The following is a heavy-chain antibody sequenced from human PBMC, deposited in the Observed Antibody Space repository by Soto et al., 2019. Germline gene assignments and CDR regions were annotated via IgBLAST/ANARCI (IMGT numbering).Heavy chain of an antibody. Sequence: QVHLVQSGAEVKKPWASVKVSCMASGYNFIAQNIHWVRQAPGLGLEWMGKMNPNSGGSNYAQQFQGRVTVTRDTSISTLYMKLASLKSTDTAVYYCARERHLNSPSDDLDLWGQGTMAIVSS. CDR2: MNPNSGGS. CDR1: GYNFIAQN. CDR3: ARERHLNSPSDDLDL. D-gene: IGHD3-3*01. J-gene: IGHJ3*01. V-gene: IGHV1-2*02.